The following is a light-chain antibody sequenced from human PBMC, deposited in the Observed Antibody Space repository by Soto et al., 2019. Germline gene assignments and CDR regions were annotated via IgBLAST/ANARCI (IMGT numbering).Light chain of an antibody. Sequence: QSVLTQPASVSGSPGQSITISCTGTSSDVGGYNYVSWYQQHPGKAPKLMIYDVSNRPSGVSNRFSGSKSGNTASLTISGLQAEDEADYYCNSYTSSSTYVFGTGTTLTVL. CDR1: SSDVGGYNY. CDR3: NSYTSSSTYV. CDR2: DVS. V-gene: IGLV2-14*01. J-gene: IGLJ1*01.